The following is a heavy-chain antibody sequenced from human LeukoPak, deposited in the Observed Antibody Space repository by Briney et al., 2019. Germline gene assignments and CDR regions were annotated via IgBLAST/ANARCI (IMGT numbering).Heavy chain of an antibody. Sequence: PGGSLRLSCAASGFTFTNYWMSWVRQAPGKGLELVANIKQDRSEKYYADSVKGRFTISRDDSKNTLSLQMNNLRAEDTAVYYCALGYNFGYQYFDFWGQGTLVTVSS. CDR2: IKQDRSEK. J-gene: IGHJ4*02. V-gene: IGHV3-7*01. CDR3: ALGYNFGYQYFDF. D-gene: IGHD5-18*01. CDR1: GFTFTNYW.